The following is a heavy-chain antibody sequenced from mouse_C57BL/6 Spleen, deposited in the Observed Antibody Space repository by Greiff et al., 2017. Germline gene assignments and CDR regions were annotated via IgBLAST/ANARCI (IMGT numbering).Heavy chain of an antibody. CDR1: GYAFTNYL. J-gene: IGHJ4*01. CDR3: ARGGYLYAMDY. CDR2: INPGSGGT. V-gene: IGHV1-54*01. Sequence: VQLQESGAELVRPGTSVKVSCKSSGYAFTNYLIEWVKQRPGQGLEWIGVINPGSGGTNYNEKFKGKATLTADKSSSTAYMQLSSLTSEDSAVYFCARGGYLYAMDYWGQGTSGTVSS. D-gene: IGHD3-1*01.